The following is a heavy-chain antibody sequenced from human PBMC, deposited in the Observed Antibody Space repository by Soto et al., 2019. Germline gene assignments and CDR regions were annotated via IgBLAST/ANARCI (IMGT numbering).Heavy chain of an antibody. CDR3: ARHAAAPDYYDSSGQNFDY. J-gene: IGHJ4*02. V-gene: IGHV4-59*08. CDR1: GGSISSYY. D-gene: IGHD3-22*01. Sequence: SETLSLTCTVSGGSISSYYWSWIRQPPGKGLEWIGYIYYSGSTNYNPSLKSRVTISVDTSKNQFSLKLSSVTAADTAVYYCARHAAAPDYYDSSGQNFDYWGQGTLVTVSS. CDR2: IYYSGST.